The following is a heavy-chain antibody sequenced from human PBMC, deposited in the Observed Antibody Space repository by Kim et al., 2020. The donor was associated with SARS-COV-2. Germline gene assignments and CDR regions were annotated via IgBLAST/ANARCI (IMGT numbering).Heavy chain of an antibody. J-gene: IGHJ6*03. V-gene: IGHV4-34*01. CDR1: GASLSDFS. Sequence: SETLSLTCAVFGASLSDFSWTWIRQSSGKGLEWIGEINQTGGTKYKPSLKSRVSISLDTSENQFSLKLTSVTAADTTIYFCARGRLGVVPSPILGLGPFYTYYTMDVWNKGATVTVS. D-gene: IGHD3-16*01. CDR2: INQTGGT. CDR3: ARGRLGVVPSPILGLGPFYTYYTMDV.